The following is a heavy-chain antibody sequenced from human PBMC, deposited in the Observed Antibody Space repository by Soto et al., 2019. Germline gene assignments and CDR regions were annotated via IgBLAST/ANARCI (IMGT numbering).Heavy chain of an antibody. CDR2: ISYDGSNK. CDR3: AKVLCSGILHLSDY. V-gene: IGHV3-30*18. J-gene: IGHJ4*02. Sequence: QVQLVESGGGVVQPGRSLRLSCAASGFTFSSYGMHWVRQAPGKGLEWVAVISYDGSNKYYADSVKGRFTISRDNSKNTLCLQMNSLRAEDTAVYYCAKVLCSGILHLSDYWGQGTLVTVSS. D-gene: IGHD3-10*02. CDR1: GFTFSSYG.